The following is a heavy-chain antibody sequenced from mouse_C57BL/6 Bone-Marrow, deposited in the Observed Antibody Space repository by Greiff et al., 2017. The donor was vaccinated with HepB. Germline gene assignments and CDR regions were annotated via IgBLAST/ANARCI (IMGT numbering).Heavy chain of an antibody. J-gene: IGHJ4*01. CDR3: AREDGYYDYAMDY. D-gene: IGHD2-3*01. CDR2: ISYDGSN. V-gene: IGHV3-6*01. CDR1: GYSITSGYY. Sequence: EVKLLELGPGLVKPSQSLSLTCSVTGYSITSGYYWNWIRQFPGNKLEWMGYISYDGSNNYNPSLKNRISITRDTSKNQFFLKLNSVTTEDTATYYCAREDGYYDYAMDYWGQGTSVTVSS.